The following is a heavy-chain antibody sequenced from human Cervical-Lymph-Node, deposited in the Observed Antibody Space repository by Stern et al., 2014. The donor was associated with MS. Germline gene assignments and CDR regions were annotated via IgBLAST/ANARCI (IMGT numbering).Heavy chain of an antibody. V-gene: IGHV3-11*01. J-gene: IGHJ4*02. CDR1: GFTFSNSY. CDR2: ISPTGDTI. D-gene: IGHD6-13*01. Sequence: VQLVESGGGLVKPGGSLRLSCAASGFTFSNSYMTWIRQAPGKGLEWISYISPTGDTIYYADSLKGRFTISRDNAQHSLYLEKNSLRAEDAAVYYCARERGDSSWQDYWGQGTLVTVSS. CDR3: ARERGDSSWQDY.